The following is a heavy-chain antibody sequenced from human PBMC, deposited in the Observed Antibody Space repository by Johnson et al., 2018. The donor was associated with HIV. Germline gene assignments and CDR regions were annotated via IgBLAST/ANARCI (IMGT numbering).Heavy chain of an antibody. CDR3: VRDRGTMLLDGAFDI. Sequence: QVQLVESGGGVVQPGGSLRLSCAASGFTFSNFGMHWVRQAPGRGLEWVAFIHYDRHNKHYSASVKGRSTISRDNSNNTLYLHMNILRTEDTAVYYCVRDRGTMLLDGAFDIWGQGTMVTVSS. D-gene: IGHD3-10*01. J-gene: IGHJ3*02. CDR1: GFTFSNFG. V-gene: IGHV3-30*02. CDR2: IHYDRHNK.